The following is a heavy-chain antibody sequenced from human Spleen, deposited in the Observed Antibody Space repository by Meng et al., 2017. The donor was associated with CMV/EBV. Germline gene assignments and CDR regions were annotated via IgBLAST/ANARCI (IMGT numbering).Heavy chain of an antibody. CDR3: AGGFRGAGLGWFDP. CDR1: GSISTGFYS. Sequence: GSISTGFYSWNWIRQPPGKGLEWIGYIYFSGNTYYSPSLKSRVSILLDTSRNQFSLKLSSVTATDTAVYYCAGGFRGAGLGWFDPWGQGILVTVSS. J-gene: IGHJ5*02. CDR2: IYFSGNT. D-gene: IGHD3-10*01. V-gene: IGHV4-30-4*08.